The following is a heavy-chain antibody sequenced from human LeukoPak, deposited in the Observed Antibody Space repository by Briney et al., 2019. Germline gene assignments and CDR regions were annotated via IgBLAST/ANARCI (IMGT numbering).Heavy chain of an antibody. D-gene: IGHD5-18*01. CDR1: GFTFSSYG. J-gene: IGHJ4*02. CDR3: ARADWDTAMIGY. V-gene: IGHV3-21*01. Sequence: GRSLRLSCAASGFTFSSYGMHWVRQAPGKGLEWVSSISSSSSYIYYADSVKGRFTISRDNAKNSLYLQMNSLRAEDTAVYYCARADWDTAMIGYWGQGTLVTVSS. CDR2: ISSSSSYI.